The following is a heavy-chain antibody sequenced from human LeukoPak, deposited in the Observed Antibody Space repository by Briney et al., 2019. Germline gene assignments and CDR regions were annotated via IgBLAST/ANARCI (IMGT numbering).Heavy chain of an antibody. CDR3: ARSSSGWYGGYYFDC. D-gene: IGHD6-19*01. J-gene: IGHJ4*02. Sequence: GGSLRLSCAVSGFTFSSYGMHWVRQAPGKGLEWVAFIRYDGSNKYYADSVKGRFTISRDNSKNTLYLQMNSLRAEDTAVYYCARSSSGWYGGYYFDCWGQGTLVTVSS. CDR2: IRYDGSNK. CDR1: GFTFSSYG. V-gene: IGHV3-30*02.